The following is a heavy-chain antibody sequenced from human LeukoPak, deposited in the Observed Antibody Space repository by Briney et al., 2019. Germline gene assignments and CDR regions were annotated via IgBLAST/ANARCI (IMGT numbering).Heavy chain of an antibody. V-gene: IGHV1-46*01. CDR2: INPSGGST. J-gene: IGHJ4*02. CDR3: ARTRAKRGPITVPFDY. Sequence: ASVKVSCKASGYTFTSYYMHWVRQAPGQGLEWMGIINPSGGSTSYAQKFQGRVTMTRDMSTSTVYMELSSLRSEDTAVYYCARTRAKRGPITVPFDYWGQGTLVTVSS. D-gene: IGHD3-3*01. CDR1: GYTFTSYY.